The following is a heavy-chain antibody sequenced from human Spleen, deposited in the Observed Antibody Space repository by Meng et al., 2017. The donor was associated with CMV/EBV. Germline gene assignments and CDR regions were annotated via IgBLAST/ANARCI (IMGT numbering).Heavy chain of an antibody. CDR3: ASNEDYDFWSGYLDY. V-gene: IGHV3-30-3*01. J-gene: IGHJ4*02. Sequence: GGSLRLSCAASGFTFSSYAMHWVRQAPGKGLEWVAVISYDGSNKYYADSVKGRFTISRDNSKNTLYLQMNGLRAEDTAVYYCASNEDYDFWSGYLDYWGQGTLVTVSS. CDR2: ISYDGSNK. D-gene: IGHD3-3*01. CDR1: GFTFSSYA.